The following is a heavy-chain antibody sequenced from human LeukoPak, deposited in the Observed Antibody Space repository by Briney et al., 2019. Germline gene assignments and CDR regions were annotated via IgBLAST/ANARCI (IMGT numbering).Heavy chain of an antibody. CDR3: AKDMVVVVPAATYYYYGMDV. J-gene: IGHJ6*02. CDR1: GFTFSSYG. CDR2: ISYDGSNK. D-gene: IGHD2-2*01. Sequence: GRSLRLSCAASGFTFSSYGMHWVRQAPGKGLEWVAVISYDGSNKYYADSVKGRFTISRDNSKNTLYLQMNSLRAEDTAVYYCAKDMVVVVPAATYYYYGMDVWGQGTTVTVSS. V-gene: IGHV3-30*18.